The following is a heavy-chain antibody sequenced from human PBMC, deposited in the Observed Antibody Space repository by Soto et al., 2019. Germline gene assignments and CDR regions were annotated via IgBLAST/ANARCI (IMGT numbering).Heavy chain of an antibody. CDR3: ARLPHYYDSSGYYSAGDY. V-gene: IGHV4-39*01. CDR1: GGSISSSSYY. J-gene: IGHJ4*02. Sequence: QLQLQESGPGLVKPSETLSLTCTVSGGSISSSSYYWGWIRQPPGKGLEWIGSIYYSGSTYYNPSLTSRVTISVDTSKNQFSLKLSSVTAADTAVYYCARLPHYYDSSGYYSAGDYWGQGTLVTVSS. CDR2: IYYSGST. D-gene: IGHD3-22*01.